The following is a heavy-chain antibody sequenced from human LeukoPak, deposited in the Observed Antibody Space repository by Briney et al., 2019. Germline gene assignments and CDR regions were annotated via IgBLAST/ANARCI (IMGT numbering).Heavy chain of an antibody. J-gene: IGHJ4*02. D-gene: IGHD6-19*01. CDR1: GFTFSDHY. CDR2: SRNRAMSYST. V-gene: IGHV3-72*01. CDR3: VRVAHTSGWHFDS. Sequence: GGSLRLSCAASGFTFSDHYIDWVRQAPGKGLEWVGRSRNRAMSYSTDYAASVRGRFTLSGDDSQNSVYLQMRSLKIEDTALYHCVRVAHTSGWHFDSWGQGTLVTVSS.